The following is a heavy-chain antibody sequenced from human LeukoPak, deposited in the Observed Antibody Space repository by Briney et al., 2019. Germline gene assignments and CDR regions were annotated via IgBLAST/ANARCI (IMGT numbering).Heavy chain of an antibody. J-gene: IGHJ5*02. Sequence: PGGSLRLSCAASGFTFSNAWMSWVRQAPGKGLEWVGRIKSKTDGGTTDYAAPVKGRFTISRDDSKNTLYLQMNSLKTEDTAVYYCTTDAYYYDSSGHNWFDPWGQGTLVTVSS. CDR2: IKSKTDGGTT. D-gene: IGHD3-22*01. V-gene: IGHV3-15*01. CDR3: TTDAYYYDSSGHNWFDP. CDR1: GFTFSNAW.